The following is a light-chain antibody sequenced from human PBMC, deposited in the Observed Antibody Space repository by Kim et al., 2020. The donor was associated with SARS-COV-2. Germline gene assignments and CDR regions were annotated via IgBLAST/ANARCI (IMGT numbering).Light chain of an antibody. CDR1: QNIKSN. V-gene: IGKV1-27*01. J-gene: IGKJ1*01. CDR3: QKYKAALLT. CDR2: EAS. Sequence: VAVGDRVTITCRASQNIKSNVAWYQQKPGKAPKVLIYEASSLQTGVPSRFSGSGSGTEFTLTISSLQPEDFATYYCQKYKAALLTFGQGTKVDIK.